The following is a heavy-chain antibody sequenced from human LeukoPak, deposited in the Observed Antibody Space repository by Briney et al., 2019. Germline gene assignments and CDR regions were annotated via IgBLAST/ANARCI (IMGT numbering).Heavy chain of an antibody. Sequence: SETLSLTCAVYGGSFSGYYWSWIRQPPGKGLEWIGEINHSGSTNYNPSLKSRVTISVDTSKNQFSLKLSSVTAADTAVYYCARTGGQGLDYWGQGTLVTVSS. V-gene: IGHV4-34*01. D-gene: IGHD1-14*01. J-gene: IGHJ4*02. CDR2: INHSGST. CDR3: ARTGGQGLDY. CDR1: GGSFSGYY.